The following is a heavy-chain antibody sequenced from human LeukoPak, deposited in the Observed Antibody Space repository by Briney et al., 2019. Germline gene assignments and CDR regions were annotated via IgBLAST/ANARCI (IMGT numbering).Heavy chain of an antibody. Sequence: GGSLRLSCRASRFTFSNYAMTWVRQTPGKRLEWVSSTGGNGGGTSLADSVKGRFSISSDNSKNTLYLQMNSLRAEDTATYYCAKDHSGPTWYYYGMDVWGQGTTVTVSS. D-gene: IGHD2-15*01. CDR3: AKDHSGPTWYYYGMDV. V-gene: IGHV3-23*01. CDR2: TGGNGGGT. J-gene: IGHJ6*02. CDR1: RFTFSNYA.